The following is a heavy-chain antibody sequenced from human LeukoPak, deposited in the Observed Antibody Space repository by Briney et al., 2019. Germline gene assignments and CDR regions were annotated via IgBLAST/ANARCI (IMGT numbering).Heavy chain of an antibody. D-gene: IGHD3-10*01. Sequence: GGSLRLSCAASGFTFSSYAMSWVRQAPGKGLEWVSVISGSGGSTYYADSVKGRFTISRDNSKNTLYLQMNSLRAEDTAVYYCAKGMEVDYYGSGSYYSDYWGQGTLVTVSS. CDR3: AKGMEVDYYGSGSYYSDY. V-gene: IGHV3-23*01. CDR1: GFTFSSYA. J-gene: IGHJ4*02. CDR2: ISGSGGST.